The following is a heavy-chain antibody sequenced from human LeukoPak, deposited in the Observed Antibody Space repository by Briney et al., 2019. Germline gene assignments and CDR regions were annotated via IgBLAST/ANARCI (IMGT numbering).Heavy chain of an antibody. CDR3: ARAVSAARVYDY. D-gene: IGHD2-15*01. Sequence: PGGSLRLSCAASGFTFRSFEMIWLRQAPGKGLECLSYISGDGTTIQYADSVKGRFTISRDNANNSLYLQMNSLRVEDTAVYYCARAVSAARVYDYWGQGTLVTVSS. CDR2: ISGDGTTI. J-gene: IGHJ4*02. V-gene: IGHV3-48*03. CDR1: GFTFRSFE.